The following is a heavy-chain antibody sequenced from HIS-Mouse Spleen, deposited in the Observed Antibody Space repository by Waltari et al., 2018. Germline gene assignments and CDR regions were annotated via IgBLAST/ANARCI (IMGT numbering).Heavy chain of an antibody. J-gene: IGHJ2*01. CDR3: AREIPYSSSWYDWYFDL. Sequence: QLQLQEPGPGLVKPSETLSRTCTVSGVPISSSSYYRGGIRQPPGKGLEWIGSIYYSGGTYYSPSLKSRVTISVDTSKNQFSLKLSSVTAADTAVYYCAREIPYSSSWYDWYFDLWGRGTLVTVSS. CDR2: IYYSGGT. V-gene: IGHV4-39*07. CDR1: GVPISSSSYY. D-gene: IGHD6-13*01.